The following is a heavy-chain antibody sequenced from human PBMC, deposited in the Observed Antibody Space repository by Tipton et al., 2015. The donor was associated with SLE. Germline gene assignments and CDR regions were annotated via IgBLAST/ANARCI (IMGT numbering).Heavy chain of an antibody. CDR1: GDSISNYY. Sequence: TLSLTCPVYGDSISNYYWSWIRQPAGKGLEWMGRFYPGGTTSYNPSFKSRVTMSADPSKNQFSLKLNSVTAADTAVYYCARSMLTTKRVFDYWGQGTLVTVSS. CDR2: FYPGGTT. V-gene: IGHV4-59*10. D-gene: IGHD3-16*01. CDR3: ARSMLTTKRVFDY. J-gene: IGHJ4*02.